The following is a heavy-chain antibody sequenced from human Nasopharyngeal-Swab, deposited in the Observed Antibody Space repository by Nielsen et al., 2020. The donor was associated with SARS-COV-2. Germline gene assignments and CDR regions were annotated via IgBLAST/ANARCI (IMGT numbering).Heavy chain of an antibody. CDR2: ISSSSSYT. Sequence: GGSLRLSCAASGFTFSDYYMSWIRQASGKGLEWVSYISSSSSYTNYADSVKGRFTISRDNAKNSLYLQMNSLRAEDTAVYYCARDRGLTMVRGVIKDWGQGTLVTVSS. CDR3: ARDRGLTMVRGVIKD. J-gene: IGHJ4*02. V-gene: IGHV3-11*05. D-gene: IGHD3-10*01. CDR1: GFTFSDYY.